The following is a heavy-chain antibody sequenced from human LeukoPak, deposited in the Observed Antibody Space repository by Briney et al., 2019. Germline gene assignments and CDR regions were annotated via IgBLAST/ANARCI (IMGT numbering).Heavy chain of an antibody. CDR3: AREGITMVRGVIGWFDP. J-gene: IGHJ5*02. D-gene: IGHD3-10*01. Sequence: ASVKVSCKASGYTFTSYAMHWVRQAPGQRLEWMGWINAGNGNTKYSQKFQGRVTITRDTSASTAYMELSSLRSEDTAVYYCAREGITMVRGVIGWFDPWGQGTLVTVSS. V-gene: IGHV1-3*01. CDR1: GYTFTSYA. CDR2: INAGNGNT.